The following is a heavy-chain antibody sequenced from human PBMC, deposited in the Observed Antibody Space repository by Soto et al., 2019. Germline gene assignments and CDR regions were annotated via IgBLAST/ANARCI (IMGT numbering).Heavy chain of an antibody. J-gene: IGHJ6*02. D-gene: IGHD6-19*01. V-gene: IGHV2-70*11. CDR3: ARIAVAGTRYYYGMDV. CDR1: GFSLSTSGMC. Sequence: SGPTLVNPTQTLTLTCTFSGFSLSTSGMCVSWIRQPPGKALEWLARIDWDDDKYYSTSLKTRLTISKDTSKNQVVLTMTNMDPVDTATYYCARIAVAGTRYYYGMDVWGQGTTVTVSS. CDR2: IDWDDDK.